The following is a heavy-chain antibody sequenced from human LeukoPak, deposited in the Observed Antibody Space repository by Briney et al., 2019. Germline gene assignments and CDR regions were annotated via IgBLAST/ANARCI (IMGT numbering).Heavy chain of an antibody. J-gene: IGHJ3*02. Sequence: SETLSLTCSVSGASMNNYYWNWIRQPPGKGLEWIGFAHHSGTHYNPSLRSRVTASLDTSENQVSLRLTSVTAADTAVYYCARWSEQVLAFDIWGQGTMVTVSS. CDR2: AHHSGT. D-gene: IGHD1/OR15-1a*01. V-gene: IGHV4-59*01. CDR3: ARWSEQVLAFDI. CDR1: GASMNNYY.